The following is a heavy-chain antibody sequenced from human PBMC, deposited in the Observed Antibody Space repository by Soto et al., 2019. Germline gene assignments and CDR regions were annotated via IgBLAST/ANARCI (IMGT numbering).Heavy chain of an antibody. CDR2: IYYSGST. J-gene: IGHJ4*02. V-gene: IGHV4-59*01. CDR1: GGSISSYY. D-gene: IGHD4-17*01. CDR3: ARVHQYGDYFDY. Sequence: ETLSLTCTVSGGSISSYYWSWIRQPPGKGLEWIGYIYYSGSTNYNPSLKSRVTISVDTSKNQFSLKLSSVTAADTAVYYCARVHQYGDYFDYWGQGTLVTVSS.